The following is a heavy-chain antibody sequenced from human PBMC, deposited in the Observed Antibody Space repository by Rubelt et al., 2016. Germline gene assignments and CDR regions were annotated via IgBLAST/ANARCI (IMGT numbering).Heavy chain of an antibody. J-gene: IGHJ3*02. CDR3: ARRDGYNWDDAFDI. V-gene: IGHV1-18*01. Sequence: QVQLVQSGAEVKKPGASVKVSCKASGYTFTSYGISWVRQAPGQGLEWMGWISDYNGNTNYEQKVQGRGTMTTETSTSTAYMELRSLRSDDTAVYYCARRDGYNWDDAFDIWGQGTMVTVSS. CDR2: ISDYNGNT. CDR1: GYTFTSYG. D-gene: IGHD5-24*01.